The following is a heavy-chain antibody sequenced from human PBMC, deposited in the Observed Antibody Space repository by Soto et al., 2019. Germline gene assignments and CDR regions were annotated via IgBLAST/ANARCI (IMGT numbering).Heavy chain of an antibody. CDR2: IYFSGTT. V-gene: IGHV4-61*01. Sequence: QVQLQESGPRLVQPSETLSLTCSVSGGSVSSDSYYGSWIRQPPGAGLEWIGYIYFSGTTNYNPSLESRVTILVDSSKNQFSLKLSSVTAADTAVYYCARSPDSGDYVDYWGQGTLVAVSS. CDR3: ARSPDSGDYVDY. D-gene: IGHD4-17*01. J-gene: IGHJ4*02. CDR1: GGSVSSDSYY.